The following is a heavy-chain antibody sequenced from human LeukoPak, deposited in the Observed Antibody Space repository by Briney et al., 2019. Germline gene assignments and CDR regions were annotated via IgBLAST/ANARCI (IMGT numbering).Heavy chain of an antibody. J-gene: IGHJ4*02. D-gene: IGHD3/OR15-3a*01. CDR1: GGSISNYY. CDR2: IYGSGDT. CDR3: ALIAMISSRLTFDY. Sequence: SETLSLTCTVSGGSISNYYWNWIRQPPGKGLEWIGYIYGSGDTNFNPSLKSRVTISVDTSKNQFSLKLSSVTAADTAVYYYALIAMISSRLTFDYWGQGTLVTVSS. V-gene: IGHV4-59*08.